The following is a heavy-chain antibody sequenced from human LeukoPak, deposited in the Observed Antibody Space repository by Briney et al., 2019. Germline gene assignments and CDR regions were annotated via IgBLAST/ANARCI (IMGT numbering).Heavy chain of an antibody. V-gene: IGHV3-64*01. CDR3: AREGHSSGHCGSFDI. J-gene: IGHJ3*02. CDR2: INIEGDNT. CDR1: GFTLSSSV. D-gene: IGHD3-22*01. Sequence: PGGSLRLSCAASGFTLSSSVMHWVRQAPGKGLEYVSGINIEGDNTHYAKSVKDRYTISRDNSKNTLYLQMGSLGAEDMAVYYCAREGHSSGHCGSFDIWGQGTVVTVSS.